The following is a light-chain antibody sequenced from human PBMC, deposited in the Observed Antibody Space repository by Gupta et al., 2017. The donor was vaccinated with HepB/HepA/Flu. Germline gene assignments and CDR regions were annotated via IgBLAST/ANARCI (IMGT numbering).Light chain of an antibody. J-gene: IGKJ4*01. CDR3: QQYNNWPLT. V-gene: IGKV3-15*01. Sequence: EIVMTQSPVTLSVSPGERATLSCKSSQIISSNLAWYQQKPGRAPRLLIYGASTRATGIPARFSGSGSGTEFTLTISSLQSEDFAVYYCQQYNNWPLTFGGGTKVEIK. CDR2: GAS. CDR1: QIISSN.